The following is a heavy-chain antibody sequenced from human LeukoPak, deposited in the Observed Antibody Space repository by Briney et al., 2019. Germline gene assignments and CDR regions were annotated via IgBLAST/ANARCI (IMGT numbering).Heavy chain of an antibody. V-gene: IGHV3-23*01. CDR3: ARDYYYDSSGYYYVDY. J-gene: IGHJ4*02. CDR2: ISASGGNT. CDR1: GFTFNNYA. D-gene: IGHD3-22*01. Sequence: PGGSLRLSCAASGFTFNNYAMNWVRQAPGKGLEWVSAISASGGNTYYADSVKGRFTISRDNSKNTLYLQMNSLRAEDTAVYYCARDYYYDSSGYYYVDYWGQGTLVTVSS.